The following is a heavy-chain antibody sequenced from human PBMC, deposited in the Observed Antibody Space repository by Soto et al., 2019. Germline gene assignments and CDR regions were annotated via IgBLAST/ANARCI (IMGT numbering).Heavy chain of an antibody. J-gene: IGHJ4*02. Sequence: QVHLVQSGAEVKKPGASVKVSCKASGFRFTSYAITWVRQAPGQGLEWMGWISPHNGNTQYAQNLQVRVTMSTDTSTSTAYMELGSLTSEDTAVYYCARDVKGWPPDGVDSWGQGTLVTVSS. CDR3: ARDVKGWPPDGVDS. V-gene: IGHV1-18*01. CDR2: ISPHNGNT. D-gene: IGHD3-16*01. CDR1: GFRFTSYA.